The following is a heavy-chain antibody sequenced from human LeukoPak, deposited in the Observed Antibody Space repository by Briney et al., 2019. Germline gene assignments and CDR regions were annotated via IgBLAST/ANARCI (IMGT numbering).Heavy chain of an antibody. V-gene: IGHV4-4*07. CDR1: GGSISSYY. Sequence: SETLSLTCTVSGGSISSYYWGWIRQPAGKGLEWIGRIYTSGSTNYNPSLKSRVTMSVDTSKNQFSLKLSSVTAADTAVYYCARDAKANYDFWSGYGSYNWFDPWGQGTLVTVSS. D-gene: IGHD3-3*01. CDR2: IYTSGST. CDR3: ARDAKANYDFWSGYGSYNWFDP. J-gene: IGHJ5*02.